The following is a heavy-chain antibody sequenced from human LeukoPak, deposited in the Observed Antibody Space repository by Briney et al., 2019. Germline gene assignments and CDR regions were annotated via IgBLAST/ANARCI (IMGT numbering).Heavy chain of an antibody. CDR3: ATYSSGWPYFDY. D-gene: IGHD6-25*01. CDR2: IRSKVHGETT. J-gene: IGHJ4*02. CDR1: GFTVGDYA. Sequence: GGSLRLSCTASGFTVGDYAMTWVRQAPGKGLEWVGFIRSKVHGETTEYAASVKGRFTISRDHSKNLAYLQMNSLKMEDTAMYYCATYSSGWPYFDYWGQGTLVTVSS. V-gene: IGHV3-49*04.